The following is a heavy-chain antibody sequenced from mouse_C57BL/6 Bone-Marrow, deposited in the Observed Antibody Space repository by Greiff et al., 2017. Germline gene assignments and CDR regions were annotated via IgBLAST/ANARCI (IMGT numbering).Heavy chain of an antibody. CDR1: GFNIKDDY. D-gene: IGHD1-1*02. Sequence: EVKLMESGAELVRPGASVKLSCPASGFNIKDDYMHWVKQRPEQGLEWIGWIDPENGDTEYASKFQGKATITADTSSNTAYLQLSSLTSEDTAVYYCTLYYDWDFDVWGTGTTVTVSS. CDR2: IDPENGDT. CDR3: TLYYDWDFDV. J-gene: IGHJ1*03. V-gene: IGHV14-4*01.